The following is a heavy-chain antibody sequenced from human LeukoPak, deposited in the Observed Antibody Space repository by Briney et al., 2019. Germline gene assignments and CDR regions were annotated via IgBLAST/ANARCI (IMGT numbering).Heavy chain of an antibody. CDR3: ARDDLLGYCSGGSCYSDY. D-gene: IGHD2-15*01. CDR2: IWHDGSNK. CDR1: GFTFSSYG. V-gene: IGHV3-33*01. Sequence: GGSLRLSCAASGFTFSSYGMHWVRQAPGKGLEWVAVIWHDGSNKYYADSVKGRFTISRDNSKNTLYLQMNSLRAEDTAVYYCARDDLLGYCSGGSCYSDYWGQGTLVTVSS. J-gene: IGHJ4*02.